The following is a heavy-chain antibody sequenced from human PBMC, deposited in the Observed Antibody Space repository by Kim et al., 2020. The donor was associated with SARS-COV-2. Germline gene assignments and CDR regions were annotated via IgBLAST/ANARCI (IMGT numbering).Heavy chain of an antibody. Sequence: SGKGRFTISRDNSKNTVYLQMNSLRAEDTAVYYCARDRDGYSYGSSGMDVWGQGTMVTVSS. D-gene: IGHD5-18*01. J-gene: IGHJ6*02. CDR3: ARDRDGYSYGSSGMDV. V-gene: IGHV3-30*07.